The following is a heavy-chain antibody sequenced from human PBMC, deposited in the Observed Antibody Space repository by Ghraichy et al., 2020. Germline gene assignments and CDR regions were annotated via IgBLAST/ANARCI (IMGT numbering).Heavy chain of an antibody. D-gene: IGHD2-15*01. CDR3: AKGDYCSGGSCYDAEDYYYYGMDV. CDR1: GFTFDDYA. CDR2: ISWNSGSI. J-gene: IGHJ6*02. Sequence: GGSLRLSCAASGFTFDDYAMHWVRQAPGKGLEWVSGISWNSGSIGYADSVKGRFTISRDNAKNSLYLQMNSLRAEDTALYYCAKGDYCSGGSCYDAEDYYYYGMDVWGQGTTVTVSS. V-gene: IGHV3-9*01.